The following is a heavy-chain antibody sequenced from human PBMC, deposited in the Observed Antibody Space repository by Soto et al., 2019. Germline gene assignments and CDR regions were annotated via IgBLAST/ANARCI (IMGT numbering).Heavy chain of an antibody. J-gene: IGHJ3*01. CDR2: VNGDSGNT. Sequence: QVHLVQSGGEVKKPGASVKISCQTSGYTFSNYGITWVRQAPGQGLEWVGWVNGDSGNTNYAQNMEGRVTMTTDASTATADMELRNLRSDDTATYYCARGPGLNHGSDLWGQGTVVSVSS. CDR1: GYTFSNYG. V-gene: IGHV1-18*01. CDR3: ARGPGLNHGSDL.